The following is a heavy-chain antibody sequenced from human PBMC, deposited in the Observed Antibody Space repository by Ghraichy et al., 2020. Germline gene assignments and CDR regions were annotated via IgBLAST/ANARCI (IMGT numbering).Heavy chain of an antibody. CDR2: IKQDGSEK. V-gene: IGHV3-7*03. Sequence: GESLNISCAASGFTFSSYWMSWVRQAPGKGLEWVANIKQDGSEKYYVDSVKGRFTISRDNAKNSLYLQMNSLRAEDTAVYYCARDEARGYYDYIWGSRPLGYWGQGTLVTVSS. CDR1: GFTFSSYW. CDR3: ARDEARGYYDYIWGSRPLGY. J-gene: IGHJ4*02. D-gene: IGHD3-16*01.